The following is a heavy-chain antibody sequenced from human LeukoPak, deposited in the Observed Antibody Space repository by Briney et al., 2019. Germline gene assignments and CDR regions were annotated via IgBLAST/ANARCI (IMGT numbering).Heavy chain of an antibody. D-gene: IGHD4-17*01. CDR1: GFTFSSYS. CDR3: ARDRAVTSERGYYYYYGMDV. CDR2: ISSSSSYI. V-gene: IGHV3-21*01. J-gene: IGHJ6*02. Sequence: GGSLRLSCAASGFTFSSYSMNWVRQAPGKGLEWVSSISSSSSYICYADSVKGRFTISRDNAKNSLYLQMNSLRAEDTAVYYCARDRAVTSERGYYYYYGMDVWGQGTTVTVSS.